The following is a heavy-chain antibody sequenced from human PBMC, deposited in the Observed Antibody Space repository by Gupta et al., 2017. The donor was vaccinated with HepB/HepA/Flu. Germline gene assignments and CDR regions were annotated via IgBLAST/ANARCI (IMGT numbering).Heavy chain of an antibody. CDR2: IYYSGST. Sequence: QLQLQESGPGLVKPSETLSLTCTVSGGSISSSSYYWGWIRQPPGKGLEWIGSIYYSGSTYYNPSLKSRVTISVDTSKNQFSLKLSSVTAADTAVYYCARVAVIAILTYAFDIWGQGTMVTVSS. CDR1: GGSISSSSYY. D-gene: IGHD2-21*01. V-gene: IGHV4-39*01. CDR3: ARVAVIAILTYAFDI. J-gene: IGHJ3*02.